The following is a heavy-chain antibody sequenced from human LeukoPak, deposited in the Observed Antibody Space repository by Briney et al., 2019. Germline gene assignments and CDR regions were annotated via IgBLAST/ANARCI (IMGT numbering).Heavy chain of an antibody. CDR1: GGSFSGYY. J-gene: IGHJ6*03. Sequence: SETLSLTCAVYGGSFSGYYWGWIRQPPGKGLEWIGNIYYSGSTYYNPSLKSRVTISVNTSKNQFSLNLSSVTAADTAVYYCARIGGSFYFYYFMDVWGKGTTVTVSS. V-gene: IGHV4-34*01. CDR3: ARIGGSFYFYYFMDV. D-gene: IGHD1-26*01. CDR2: IYYSGST.